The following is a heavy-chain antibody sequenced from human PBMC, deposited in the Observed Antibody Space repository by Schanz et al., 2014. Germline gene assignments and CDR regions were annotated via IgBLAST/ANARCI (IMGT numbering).Heavy chain of an antibody. CDR2: INYSGST. CDR3: ARGGGGWNFYGMDV. V-gene: IGHV4-59*01. CDR1: GDSISTYS. D-gene: IGHD3-16*01. J-gene: IGHJ6*02. Sequence: QVQLQESGPGLVKPSETLSLTCTVSGDSISTYSWNWVRQAPGKGLEWIGYINYSGSTNYIPSLTSRVTISVATSKTPFSLRLNSVIAADTAVYYCARGGGGWNFYGMDVWGQGTTVTVSS.